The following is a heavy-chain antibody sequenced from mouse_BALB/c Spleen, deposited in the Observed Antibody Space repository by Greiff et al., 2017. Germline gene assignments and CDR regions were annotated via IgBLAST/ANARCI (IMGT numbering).Heavy chain of an antibody. D-gene: IGHD2-14*01. J-gene: IGHJ4*01. CDR1: GYTFTSYT. CDR2: INPSSGYT. Sequence: VKLMESAAELARPGASVKMSCKASGYTFTSYTMHWVKQRPGQGLEWIGYINPSSGYTEYNQKFKDKTTLTADKSSSTAYMQLSSLTSEDSAVYYCARGYYRYEGYAMDYWGQGTSVTVSS. V-gene: IGHV1-4*02. CDR3: ARGYYRYEGYAMDY.